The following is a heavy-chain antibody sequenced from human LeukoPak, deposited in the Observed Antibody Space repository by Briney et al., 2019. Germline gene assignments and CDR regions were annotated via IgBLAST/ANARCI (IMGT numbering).Heavy chain of an antibody. CDR3: ARDRGSSGWYAGDP. Sequence: GGSLRLSCAASGFTFSSYWMSWVRQAPGKGLEWVANIKQDGSEKYYVDSVKGRFIISRDNAKNSLYLQMNSLRAEDTAVYYCARDRGSSGWYAGDPWGQGTLVTVSS. D-gene: IGHD6-19*01. J-gene: IGHJ5*02. V-gene: IGHV3-7*01. CDR2: IKQDGSEK. CDR1: GFTFSSYW.